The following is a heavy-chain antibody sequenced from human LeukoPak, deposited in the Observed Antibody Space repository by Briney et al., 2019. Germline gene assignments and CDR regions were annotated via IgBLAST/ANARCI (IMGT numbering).Heavy chain of an antibody. Sequence: PSETLSLTCTVSGGSISSSSYYWGWIRQPPGKWLEWIGSIYYSGSTYYNPSLKSRVTISVDTSKDQFSLKLSSVTAADTAVYYCARRQSTYCSSTSCYRRDVDYWGQGTLVTVSS. D-gene: IGHD2-2*01. CDR1: GGSISSSSYY. V-gene: IGHV4-39*01. J-gene: IGHJ4*02. CDR2: IYYSGST. CDR3: ARRQSTYCSSTSCYRRDVDY.